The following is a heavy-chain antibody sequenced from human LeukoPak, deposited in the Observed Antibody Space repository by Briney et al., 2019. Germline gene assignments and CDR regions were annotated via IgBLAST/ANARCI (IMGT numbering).Heavy chain of an antibody. J-gene: IGHJ4*02. Sequence: GESLQISCKGSGYSFTSYWIGWVRQMPGKGLEWMGIIYPGDSDTRYSPSFQGQVTISADKSISTAYLQWSSLKASDTAMYYCARQPLGLAYYDFWSGYYFDYWGQGTLVTVSS. CDR3: ARQPLGLAYYDFWSGYYFDY. D-gene: IGHD3-3*01. CDR2: IYPGDSDT. V-gene: IGHV5-51*01. CDR1: GYSFTSYW.